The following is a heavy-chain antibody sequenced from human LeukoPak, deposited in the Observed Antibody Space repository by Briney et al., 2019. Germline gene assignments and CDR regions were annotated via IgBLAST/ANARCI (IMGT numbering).Heavy chain of an antibody. J-gene: IGHJ3*02. V-gene: IGHV5-51*01. CDR3: ASQRFRLLPGSDAFDI. CDR1: AYTFSTSW. CDR2: IFPLDSDT. D-gene: IGHD2-15*01. Sequence: GESLKISCKGSAYTFSTSWIAWVRQMPGKGLEWMGIIFPLDSDTRYSPSLQGQVTISADKSISTAYLQWSSLKASDTAMYYCASQRFRLLPGSDAFDIWGQGTMVTVS.